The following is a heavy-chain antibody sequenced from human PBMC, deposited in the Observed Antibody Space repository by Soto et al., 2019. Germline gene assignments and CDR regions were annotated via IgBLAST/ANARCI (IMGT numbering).Heavy chain of an antibody. V-gene: IGHV4-31*03. D-gene: IGHD5-18*01. CDR2: IYYSGST. CDR3: ARRGYSYGFFDY. Sequence: SETLSLTCTVSGGSISSGGYYLSWIRQHPGKGLEWIGYIYYSGSTYYNPSLKSRVTISVDTSKNQFSLKLSSVTAADTAVYYRARRGYSYGFFDYWGQGTLVTVSS. CDR1: GGSISSGGYY. J-gene: IGHJ4*02.